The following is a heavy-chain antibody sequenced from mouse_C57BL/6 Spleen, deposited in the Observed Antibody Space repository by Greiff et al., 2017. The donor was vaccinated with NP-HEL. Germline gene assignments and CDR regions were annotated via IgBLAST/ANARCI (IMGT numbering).Heavy chain of an antibody. CDR3: ARGGPIGAWFAY. CDR1: GYTFTSYW. Sequence: QVQLKQPGTELVKPGASVKLSCKASGYTFTSYWMHWVKQRPGQGLEWIGNINPSNGGTNYNEKFKSKATLTVDKSSSTAYMQLSSLTPEDSAVYYCARGGPIGAWFAYWGQGTLVTVSA. V-gene: IGHV1-53*01. CDR2: INPSNGGT. D-gene: IGHD2-14*01. J-gene: IGHJ3*01.